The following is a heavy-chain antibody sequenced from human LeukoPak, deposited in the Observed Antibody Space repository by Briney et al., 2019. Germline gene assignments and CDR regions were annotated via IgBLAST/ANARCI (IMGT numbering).Heavy chain of an antibody. CDR2: IYYSGST. J-gene: IGHJ4*02. CDR1: GGSISSSSYY. V-gene: IGHV4-39*01. D-gene: IGHD6-13*01. Sequence: PSETLSLTCTVSGGSISSSSYYWGWIRQPPGKGLEWIGSIYYSGSTYYNPSLKSRVTISVDTSKNQFSLKLSSVTAADTAVYYCARRYRSSWGFYYFDYWGQGTLVTVSS. CDR3: ARRYRSSWGFYYFDY.